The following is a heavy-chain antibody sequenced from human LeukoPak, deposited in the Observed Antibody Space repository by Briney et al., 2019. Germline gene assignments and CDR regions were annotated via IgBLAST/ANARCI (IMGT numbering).Heavy chain of an antibody. J-gene: IGHJ4*02. CDR1: GFTFSSYG. D-gene: IGHD4-17*01. CDR2: ISYDGSNK. CDR3: ARGYGDYVQGDYFDY. V-gene: IGHV3-30*03. Sequence: GGSLRLSCAASGFTFSSYGIHWVRQAPGKGLEWVAVISYDGSNKYYADSVKGRFTISRDNSKNTLFLQMNSLRAEDTAVYYCARGYGDYVQGDYFDYWGQGTLVTVSS.